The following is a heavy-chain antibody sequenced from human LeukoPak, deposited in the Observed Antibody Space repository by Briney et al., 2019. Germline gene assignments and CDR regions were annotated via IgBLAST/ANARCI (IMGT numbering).Heavy chain of an antibody. D-gene: IGHD6-19*01. V-gene: IGHV3-30*18. J-gene: IGHJ5*02. CDR1: GFTFSSYG. CDR3: AKVGSSGWYHSLAKYNWFDP. Sequence: GGSLRLSCAASGFTFSSYGMHWVRQAPGKGLEWVAVISYDGSNKYYADSVKGRFTISRDNSKNTLYLQMNSLRAEDTAVYYCAKVGSSGWYHSLAKYNWFDPRGQGTLVTVSS. CDR2: ISYDGSNK.